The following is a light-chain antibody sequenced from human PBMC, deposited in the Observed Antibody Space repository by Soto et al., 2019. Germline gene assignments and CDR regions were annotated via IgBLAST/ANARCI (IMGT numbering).Light chain of an antibody. J-gene: IGKJ1*01. CDR1: QSVSSSY. Sequence: IVFTQSPGTRALSPGERATLCCGTSQSVSSSYLAWYQQKPGQAPRLLIYGASSRATGIPDRFSGSGSGTDFTLTISRLEPEDFAMYYCQQYGYSFWTFGQGTKVDIK. V-gene: IGKV3-20*01. CDR2: GAS. CDR3: QQYGYSFWT.